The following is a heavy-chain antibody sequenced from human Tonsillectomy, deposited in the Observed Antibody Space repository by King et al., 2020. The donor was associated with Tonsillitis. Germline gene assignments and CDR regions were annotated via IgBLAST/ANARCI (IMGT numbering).Heavy chain of an antibody. CDR1: GFTFSSCD. Sequence: VQLVESGGGLVQPGGSLRLSCAASGFTFSSCDMTWVRQAPGKGLEWVSTISTNGAGTYYTDSVKGRFTLSRDNSKNTVFLQMNSLRDEDTALYYCAKDQFVSGIYHPHDSWGQGTLVTVS. V-gene: IGHV3-23*04. CDR2: ISTNGAGT. J-gene: IGHJ4*02. CDR3: AKDQFVSGIYHPHDS. D-gene: IGHD3-16*02.